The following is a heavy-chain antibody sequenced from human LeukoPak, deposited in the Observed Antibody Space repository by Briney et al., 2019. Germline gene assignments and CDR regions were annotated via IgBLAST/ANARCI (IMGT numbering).Heavy chain of an antibody. V-gene: IGHV3-21*01. CDR3: ASYCSSTSCYPYYYYGMDV. CDR1: GFTFSSYS. D-gene: IGHD2-2*01. CDR2: NSSSSSYI. Sequence: GGSLRPSCAASGFTFSSYSMNWVRQAPGKGLEWVSSNSSSSSYIYYADSVKGRFTISRDNAKNSLYLQMNSLRAEDTAVYYCASYCSSTSCYPYYYYGMDVWGQGTTVTVSS. J-gene: IGHJ6*02.